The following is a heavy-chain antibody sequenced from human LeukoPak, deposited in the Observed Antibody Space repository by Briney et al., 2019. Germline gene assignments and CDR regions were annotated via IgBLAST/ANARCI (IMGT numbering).Heavy chain of an antibody. CDR2: IYYSGST. CDR3: ARDVGGREGLDY. Sequence: SETLSLTCTVSGGSISSYYWSWIRQPPGKGLEWIGYIYYSGSTNYNPSLKSRVTISVDTSKNQFSLKLSSVTAADTALYYCARDVGGREGLDYWGQGTLVTVSS. J-gene: IGHJ4*02. V-gene: IGHV4-59*01. D-gene: IGHD2-15*01. CDR1: GGSISSYY.